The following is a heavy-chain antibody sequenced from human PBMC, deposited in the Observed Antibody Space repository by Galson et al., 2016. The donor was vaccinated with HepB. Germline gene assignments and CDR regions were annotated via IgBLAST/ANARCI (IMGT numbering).Heavy chain of an antibody. CDR1: GITVNTNF. Sequence: SLRLSCAGSGITVNTNFMSWVRQAPGKGLEWVSIMFPEATTYCADSVKGRFTTSRDNSKNTVHLQMNSLRAEDTAVYYCARAAWPGRFASWGLGTLVTVAS. CDR2: MFPEATT. J-gene: IGHJ4*02. D-gene: IGHD5-12*01. V-gene: IGHV3-53*01. CDR3: ARAAWPGRFAS.